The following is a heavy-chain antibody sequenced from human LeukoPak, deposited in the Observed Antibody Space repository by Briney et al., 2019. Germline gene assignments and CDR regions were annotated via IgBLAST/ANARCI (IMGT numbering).Heavy chain of an antibody. V-gene: IGHV1-3*01. CDR3: AGDGSYYYDSSGYPGDY. CDR1: GYTFTSYA. CDR2: INAGNGNT. J-gene: IGHJ4*02. Sequence: ASVKVSCKASGYTFTSYAMHWVRQAPGQRLEWMGWINAGNGNTKYSQKFQGRVTITRDTSASTAYMELSSLRSEDTAVYYCAGDGSYYYDSSGYPGDYWGQGTLVTVSS. D-gene: IGHD3-22*01.